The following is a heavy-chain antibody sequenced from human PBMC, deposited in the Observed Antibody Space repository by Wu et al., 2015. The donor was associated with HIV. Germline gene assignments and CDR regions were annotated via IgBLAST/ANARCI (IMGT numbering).Heavy chain of an antibody. J-gene: IGHJ4*02. V-gene: IGHV1-69*12. Sequence: QVQLVQSGAEVKKPGSSVKVSCKSSGDTFNSYTYNWVRQVPGQGLEWMGGILPLFGSADYAQKFQGRVTFTADEATSTAYMELRSLRSDDTAVYYCARVGCGFTTCWYYFDYWGQGTLVTVSS. CDR2: ILPLFGSA. CDR1: GDTFNSYT. D-gene: IGHD2-21*01. CDR3: ARVGCGFTTCWYYFDY.